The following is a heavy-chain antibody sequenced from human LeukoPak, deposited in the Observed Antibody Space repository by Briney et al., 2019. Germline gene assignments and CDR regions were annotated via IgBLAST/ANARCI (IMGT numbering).Heavy chain of an antibody. CDR3: ARGRSILI. Sequence: PSETLSLTCAVYGGSFSGYYWSWIRQPPGKGLEWIGEINHSGSTNYNPSLKSRVTISVDTSKNQFSLKLSSVTAADTAVYYCARGRSILIWGQGTMVTVSS. CDR2: INHSGST. J-gene: IGHJ3*02. CDR1: GGSFSGYY. V-gene: IGHV4-34*01.